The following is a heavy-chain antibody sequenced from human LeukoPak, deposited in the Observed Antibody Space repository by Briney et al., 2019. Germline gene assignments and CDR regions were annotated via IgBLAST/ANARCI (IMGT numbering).Heavy chain of an antibody. Sequence: GESLKISCKGSGYRFTSYWISWVRQMPGKGLEWMGRIDPSDSYTNYSPSFQGHVTISVDKSISTAYLQWSSLKASDTAMYYCARHNFKDTAMVWGQGTLVTVSS. CDR3: ARHNFKDTAMV. CDR2: IDPSDSYT. J-gene: IGHJ4*02. CDR1: GYRFTSYW. V-gene: IGHV5-10-1*01. D-gene: IGHD5-18*01.